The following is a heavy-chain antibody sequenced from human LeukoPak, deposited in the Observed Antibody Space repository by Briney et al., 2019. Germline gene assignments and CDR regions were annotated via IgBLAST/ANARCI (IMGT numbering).Heavy chain of an antibody. CDR3: ARQGFPLRFLEWQRFDP. Sequence: GESLKIPCKGSGYSFTSYWIGWVRQMPGKGLEWMGIIYPGDSDTRYSPSFQGQVTISADKSISTAYLQWSSLKASDTAMYYCARQGFPLRFLEWQRFDPWGQGTLVTVSS. D-gene: IGHD3-3*01. J-gene: IGHJ5*02. V-gene: IGHV5-51*01. CDR1: GYSFTSYW. CDR2: IYPGDSDT.